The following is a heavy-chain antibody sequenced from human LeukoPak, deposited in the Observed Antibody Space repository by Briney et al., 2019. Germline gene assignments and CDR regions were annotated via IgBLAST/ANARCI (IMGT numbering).Heavy chain of an antibody. CDR3: AKRPGFPYCYYGMDV. CDR1: GFTFSSYA. D-gene: IGHD1-14*01. Sequence: GGSLRLSCAASGFTFSSYAMSWVRQAPGXGLEWVSAISGSGGSTYYADSVKGRFTISRDNSKNTLYLQMNSLRAEDTAVYYCAKRPGFPYCYYGMDVWGQGTTVTVSS. V-gene: IGHV3-23*01. J-gene: IGHJ6*02. CDR2: ISGSGGST.